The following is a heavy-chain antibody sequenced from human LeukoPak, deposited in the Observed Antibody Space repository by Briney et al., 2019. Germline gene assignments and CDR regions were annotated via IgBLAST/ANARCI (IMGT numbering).Heavy chain of an antibody. J-gene: IGHJ5*02. CDR2: INPNDGAT. CDR1: GYTFTGYY. CDR3: VRGVLAGYDYLGYRFYNRFDP. V-gene: IGHV1-2*02. D-gene: IGHD5-12*01. Sequence: ASVKVSCKASGYTFTGYYMHWVRQAPGQGLEWMGWINPNDGATKYAQKFQGRVTMSREASISTAYMELSWLKSDDTAVYYCVRGVLAGYDYLGYRFYNRFDPWGQGTLVTVSS.